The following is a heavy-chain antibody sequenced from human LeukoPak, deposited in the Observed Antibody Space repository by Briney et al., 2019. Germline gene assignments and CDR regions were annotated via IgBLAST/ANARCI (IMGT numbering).Heavy chain of an antibody. CDR3: AKDRIPLLMGTGFDY. Sequence: GVSLRLSCAASGFTFSSYRIHWVRQAPGKGLEWVTVISYDGSNKYYADSVKGRFNISRDNSKNTLYLQMNSLRAEDTAVYYCAKDRIPLLMGTGFDYWGQGTLVTVSS. J-gene: IGHJ4*02. CDR2: ISYDGSNK. CDR1: GFTFSSYR. V-gene: IGHV3-30*18. D-gene: IGHD3-10*01.